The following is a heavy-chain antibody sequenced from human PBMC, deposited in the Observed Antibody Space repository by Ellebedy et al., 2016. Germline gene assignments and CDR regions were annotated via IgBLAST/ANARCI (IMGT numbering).Heavy chain of an antibody. J-gene: IGHJ4*02. D-gene: IGHD2-21*02. CDR2: FDPEDGET. CDR3: AKGAAYCGGDCYSALDY. CDR1: GYTLTELS. V-gene: IGHV1-24*01. Sequence: ASVKVSCKVSGYTLTELSMHWVRQAPGKGLEWMGGFDPEDGETIYAQKFQGRVTMTEDTSTDTAYMELSSLRAEDTAVYYCAKGAAYCGGDCYSALDYWGQGTLVTVSS.